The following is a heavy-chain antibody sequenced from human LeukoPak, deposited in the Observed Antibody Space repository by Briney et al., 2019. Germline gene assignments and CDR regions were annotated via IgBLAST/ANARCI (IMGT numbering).Heavy chain of an antibody. J-gene: IGHJ4*02. CDR2: ISYDASNK. CDR1: GFTFSSYA. D-gene: IGHD6-19*01. V-gene: IGHV3-30-3*01. CDR3: VELAVAGNYFDS. Sequence: GGSLRLSCAASGFTFSSYAMHWVRQAPGKGLEWVAVISYDASNKYCADYVKGRFTISRDNSKNTVYLQMNSLRAEDTAVYYCVELAVAGNYFDSWGQGTLVTVSS.